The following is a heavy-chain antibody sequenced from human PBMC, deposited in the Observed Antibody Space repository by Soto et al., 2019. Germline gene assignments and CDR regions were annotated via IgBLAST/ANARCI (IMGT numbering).Heavy chain of an antibody. V-gene: IGHV4-39*01. Sequence: ETLSLTCTVSGGSISSSSYYWGWIRQPPGKGLEWIGSIYYSGSTYYNPSLKSRVTISVDTSKNQFSLKLSSVTAADTAVYYCARPGAYRSYFDYWGQGTLVTVSS. CDR1: GGSISSSSYY. CDR3: ARPGAYRSYFDY. J-gene: IGHJ4*02. D-gene: IGHD1-26*01. CDR2: IYYSGST.